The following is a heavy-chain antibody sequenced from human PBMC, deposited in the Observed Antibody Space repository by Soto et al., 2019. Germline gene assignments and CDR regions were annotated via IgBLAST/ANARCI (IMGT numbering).Heavy chain of an antibody. V-gene: IGHV1-8*02. CDR1: ADTFTSYY. J-gene: IGHJ5*02. CDR3: ARGAPIVVVPAAQSSLGDWFDP. D-gene: IGHD2-2*01. Sequence: GASVKVSCKAPADTFTSYYIHWVRQAPGHGLEWMGIINPNSGNTGYAQKFQGRVTMTRNTSISTAYMELSSLRSEDTAVYYCARGAPIVVVPAAQSSLGDWFDPWGQGTLVTVSS. CDR2: INPNSGNT.